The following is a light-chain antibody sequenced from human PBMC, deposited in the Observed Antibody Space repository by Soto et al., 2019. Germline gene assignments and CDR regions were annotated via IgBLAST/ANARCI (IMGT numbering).Light chain of an antibody. J-gene: IGLJ1*01. CDR1: SSDVGAYNY. CDR2: DVS. CDR3: CSYAGSYSFV. Sequence: QSALTQPRSVSGSPGQSVTISCTGTSSDVGAYNYVSWYQHHPGKAPQLIIYDVSKRPSGVPDRFSGAKSGNTASLTISGLQAEDEADYCCCSYAGSYSFVFGTGTKLPVL. V-gene: IGLV2-11*01.